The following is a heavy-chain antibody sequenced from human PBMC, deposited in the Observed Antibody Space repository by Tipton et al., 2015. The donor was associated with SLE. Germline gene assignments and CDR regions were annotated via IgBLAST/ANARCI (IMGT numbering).Heavy chain of an antibody. CDR1: GGSISSHY. CDR3: ARQRGSYCSGGSCFGGAFDI. CDR2: IYYSGGT. J-gene: IGHJ3*02. Sequence: TLSLTCTVSGGSISSHYWSWIRQPPGKGLEWIGSIYYSGGTYYNPSLKSRVTISVDTSKNQFSLKLSSVTAADTAVYYCARQRGSYCSGGSCFGGAFDIWGQGTMVTVSS. D-gene: IGHD2-15*01. V-gene: IGHV4-39*07.